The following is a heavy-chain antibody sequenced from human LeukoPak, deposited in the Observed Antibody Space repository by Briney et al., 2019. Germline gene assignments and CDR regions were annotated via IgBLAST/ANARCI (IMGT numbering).Heavy chain of an antibody. CDR2: IRYDGSNK. V-gene: IGHV3-30*02. CDR1: GFSFSSYG. Sequence: GGSLRLSCAASGFSFSSYGMHWVRQAPGKGLEWVAFIRYDGSNKYYADSVKGRFTISRDNSKNTLYLQMNSLRAEDTAVYYCARDRHNYGSGNPGGYYYGMDVWGQGTTVTVSS. CDR3: ARDRHNYGSGNPGGYYYGMDV. J-gene: IGHJ6*02. D-gene: IGHD3-10*01.